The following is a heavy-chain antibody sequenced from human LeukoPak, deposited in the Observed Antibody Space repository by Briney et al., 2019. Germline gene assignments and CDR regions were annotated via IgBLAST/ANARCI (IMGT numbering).Heavy chain of an antibody. J-gene: IGHJ5*02. CDR2: INHSGST. CDR3: ARGGQGPAAIWLSWFDP. CDR1: GGSFSGYY. V-gene: IGHV4-34*01. D-gene: IGHD2-2*01. Sequence: SETLPLTCAVYGGSFSGYYWSWIRQPPGKGLEWIGEINHSGSTNYNPSLKSRVTISVDTSKNQFSLKLSSVTAADTAVYYCARGGQGPAAIWLSWFDPWGQGTLVTVSS.